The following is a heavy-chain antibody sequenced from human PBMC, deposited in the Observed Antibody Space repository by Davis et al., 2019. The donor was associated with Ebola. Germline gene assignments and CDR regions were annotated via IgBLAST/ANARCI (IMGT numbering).Heavy chain of an antibody. J-gene: IGHJ4*02. D-gene: IGHD4-23*01. CDR2: ISGSGGST. Sequence: GESLKISCAASGFTFSSYAMSWVRQAPGKGLEWVSAISGSGGSTYYADSVKGRFTISRDNSKNTLYLQMSSLRADDTAMYYCARDLVYGGNAFFDYWGQGTLVSVSS. CDR1: GFTFSSYA. V-gene: IGHV3-23*01. CDR3: ARDLVYGGNAFFDY.